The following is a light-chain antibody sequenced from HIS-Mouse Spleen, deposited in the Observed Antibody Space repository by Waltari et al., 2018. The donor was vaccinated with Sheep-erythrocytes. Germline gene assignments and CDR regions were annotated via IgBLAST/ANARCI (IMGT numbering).Light chain of an antibody. V-gene: IGLV2-11*01. CDR2: DVS. CDR1: SSDAGGYNH. CDR3: CSYAGSSTWV. J-gene: IGLJ3*02. Sequence: QSALTQPRSVSGSPGQSVTIPCTGTSSDAGGYNHVSWYQQHPGKAPKLMIYDVSKRPSGVPDRFSGSKSGNTASLTISGLQAEDEADYYCCSYAGSSTWVFGGGTKLTVL.